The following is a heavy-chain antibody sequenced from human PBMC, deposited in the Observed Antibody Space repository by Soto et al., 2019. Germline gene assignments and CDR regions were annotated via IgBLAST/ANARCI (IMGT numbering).Heavy chain of an antibody. CDR2: IYYSGST. D-gene: IGHD1-26*01. CDR3: ATQEVGGSYVYTFDP. CDR1: GGSITSSSYY. Sequence: SETLSLTCTVSGGSITSSSYYWGWIRQHPGKGLESIGRIYYSGSTYYNPFLKSRVTISVDTSKNQFSLKLSSVTAADTSVYYCATQEVGGSYVYTFDPWGQGTLFTVSS. J-gene: IGHJ5*02. V-gene: IGHV4-39*01.